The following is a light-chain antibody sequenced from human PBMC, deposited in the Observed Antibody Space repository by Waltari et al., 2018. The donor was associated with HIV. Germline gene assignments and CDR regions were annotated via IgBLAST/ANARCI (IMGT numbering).Light chain of an antibody. Sequence: QSALTQPASVSVSPGQSITISCDLNDNEYVSWYQRHPGKAPKVIIYEVTNRPSGLSNRFSGSKSGNTATLTISGLQPEDEAYYFCTSYISGTSPVFGRGTRVTVL. J-gene: IGLJ2*01. CDR1: DLNDNEY. V-gene: IGLV2-14*01. CDR3: TSYISGTSPV. CDR2: EVT.